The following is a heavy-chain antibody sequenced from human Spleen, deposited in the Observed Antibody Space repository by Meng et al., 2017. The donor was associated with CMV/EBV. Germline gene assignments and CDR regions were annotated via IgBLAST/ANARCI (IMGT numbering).Heavy chain of an antibody. Sequence: ASVKVSCKASGYTFTGYYIHWIRQAPGQGLEWMGWINPYSGDTNYAQRFQDRVTMTRNTSISTVYMELRRLRSDDTAVFYCAREKRYTSGWFRGQYNYYGMDVWGQGTTVTVSS. D-gene: IGHD6-19*01. V-gene: IGHV1-2*02. CDR3: AREKRYTSGWFRGQYNYYGMDV. CDR2: INPYSGDT. J-gene: IGHJ6*02. CDR1: GYTFTGYY.